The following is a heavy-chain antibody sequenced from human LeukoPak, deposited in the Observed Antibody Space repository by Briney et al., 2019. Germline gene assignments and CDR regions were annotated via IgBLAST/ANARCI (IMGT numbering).Heavy chain of an antibody. CDR3: ARAEGTMSSSSWYRPKPLDY. D-gene: IGHD6-13*01. CDR2: INPNSGGT. J-gene: IGHJ4*02. CDR1: GYTFTGYY. Sequence: ASVKVSCKASGYTFTGYYMHWVRQAPGQGLEWMGWINPNSGGTNYAQKFQGRVTMTRDTSISTAYMELSSLRSEDTAVYYCARAEGTMSSSSWYRPKPLDYWGQGTLVTVSS. V-gene: IGHV1-2*02.